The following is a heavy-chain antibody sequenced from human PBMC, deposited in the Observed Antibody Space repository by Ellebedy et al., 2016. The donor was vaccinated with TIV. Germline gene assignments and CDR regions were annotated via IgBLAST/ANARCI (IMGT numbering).Heavy chain of an antibody. V-gene: IGHV4-61*03. CDR1: GGSVSSGRYY. CDR2: IYYTGST. D-gene: IGHD2-15*01. J-gene: IGHJ4*02. Sequence: GSLRLXXTVSGGSVSSGRYYWSWIRQPPGKGLEWVGYIYYTGSTNYNPSLKSRVTISVDTSKNHFSLRLRSVSPADTAVYYCARSGSGGGAFWGQGTLVTVSS. CDR3: ARSGSGGGAF.